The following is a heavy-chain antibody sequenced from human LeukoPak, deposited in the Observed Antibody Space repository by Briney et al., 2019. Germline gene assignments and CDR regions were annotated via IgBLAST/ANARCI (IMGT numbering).Heavy chain of an antibody. CDR3: AKDLSVGGPTYYFDY. V-gene: IGHV3-43*02. J-gene: IGHJ4*02. D-gene: IGHD3-16*01. CDR1: GFTFDDYA. Sequence: GGSLRLSCAASGFTFDDYAMHWVRQAPGKGLEWVSLISGDGGSTYYADSVKGRFTISRDNSKNSLYLQMNSLRTEDTALYYRAKDLSVGGPTYYFDYWGQGTLVTVSS. CDR2: ISGDGGST.